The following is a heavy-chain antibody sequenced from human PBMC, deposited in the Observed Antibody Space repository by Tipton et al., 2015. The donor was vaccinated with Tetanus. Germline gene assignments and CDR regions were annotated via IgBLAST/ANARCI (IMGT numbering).Heavy chain of an antibody. CDR1: GGSISGGGYY. CDR2: IYSFGST. Sequence: TLSLTCTVSGGSISGGGYYWTWIRQRPGKGLEWIGDIYSFGSTYYHPALKGRVTISMDTSKNQFFLELNSVTAADTAVYFCARDQARGARGWNFFDYWGQGALVTVSS. J-gene: IGHJ4*02. CDR3: ARDQARGARGWNFFDY. V-gene: IGHV4-31*03. D-gene: IGHD6-6*01.